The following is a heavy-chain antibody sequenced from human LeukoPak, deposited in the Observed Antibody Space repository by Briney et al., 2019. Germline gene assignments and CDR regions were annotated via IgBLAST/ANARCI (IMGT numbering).Heavy chain of an antibody. CDR2: IYTSGST. CDR3: ARTSPHGPTLYYYYYMDV. Sequence: SETLSLTCTVSGGSISSYYWSWIRQPPGKGLEWIGYIYTSGSTNYNPSLKSRVTISVDTSKNQFSLKLSSVTAADTAVYYCARTSPHGPTLYYYYYMDVWGKGTTVTVSS. CDR1: GGSISSYY. V-gene: IGHV4-4*09. D-gene: IGHD2-15*01. J-gene: IGHJ6*03.